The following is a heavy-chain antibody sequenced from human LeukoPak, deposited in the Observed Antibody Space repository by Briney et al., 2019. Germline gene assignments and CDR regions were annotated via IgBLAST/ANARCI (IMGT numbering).Heavy chain of an antibody. CDR3: ARDPPGGYSYGYFAYFDY. J-gene: IGHJ4*02. D-gene: IGHD5-18*01. CDR2: INWNGGST. CDR1: GFTFSGSA. Sequence: PGGSLRLSCAASGFTFSGSAMHWVRQAPGKGLEWVSGINWNGGSTGYADSVKGRFTISRDNAKNSLYLQMNSLRAEDTVLYYCARDPPGGYSYGYFAYFDYWGQGTLVTVSS. V-gene: IGHV3-20*04.